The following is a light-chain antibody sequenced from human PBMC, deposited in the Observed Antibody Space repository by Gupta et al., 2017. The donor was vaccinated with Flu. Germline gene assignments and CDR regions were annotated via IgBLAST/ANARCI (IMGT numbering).Light chain of an antibody. V-gene: IGKV1-39*01. Sequence: IHMIQSPSSLSASVGDRVTITCRASQSIRNYLNWYQQRTGKAPKLLIYGRSTLHSGVPSRFSGSGYGTDFTLTITRLQPEDFATYYCQQTDSAPRTFGQGTKVEIK. CDR2: GRS. CDR3: QQTDSAPRT. CDR1: QSIRNY. J-gene: IGKJ1*01.